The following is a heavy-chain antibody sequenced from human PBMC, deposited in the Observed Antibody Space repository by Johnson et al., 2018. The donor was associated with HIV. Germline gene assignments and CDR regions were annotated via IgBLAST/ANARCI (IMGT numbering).Heavy chain of an antibody. V-gene: IGHV3-72*01. CDR1: GFSLSDHF. D-gene: IGHD3-10*01. CDR3: TRDHDGVGVS. CDR2: IRNKPGSYST. Sequence: EVQLVESGGGLVQPGGSLRLSCVGSGFSLSDHFMDWVRQAPGKGLEWVGRIRNKPGSYSTEYAASVKGRFTVSRDDSKNSVNLQMSSLKTEDTAVYYCTRDHDGVGVSWGQGTMVTVSS. J-gene: IGHJ3*01.